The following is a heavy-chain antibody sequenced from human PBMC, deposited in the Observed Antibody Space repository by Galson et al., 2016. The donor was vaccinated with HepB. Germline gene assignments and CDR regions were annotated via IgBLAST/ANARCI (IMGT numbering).Heavy chain of an antibody. CDR3: ARHRDGGNSYGMDV. V-gene: IGHV4-4*02. J-gene: IGHJ6*02. D-gene: IGHD4-23*01. Sequence: LSLTCAVSSGSISSSHWWSWVRQPPGKGLEWIGEIYRSGSTKYNPSLKSRVTISVDKSKNQFSLNLSSVTAADTAVYYCARHRDGGNSYGMDVWGQGTTVTVSS. CDR1: SGSISSSHW. CDR2: IYRSGST.